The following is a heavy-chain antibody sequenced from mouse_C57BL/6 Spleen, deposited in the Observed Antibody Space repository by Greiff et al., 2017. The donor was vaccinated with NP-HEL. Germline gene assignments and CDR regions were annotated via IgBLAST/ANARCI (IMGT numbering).Heavy chain of an antibody. CDR2: IYPGSGNT. D-gene: IGHD4-1*01. CDR3: GRWDCRIPWFAY. Sequence: QVQLQQSGAELVRPGASVKLSCTASGYTFTDYYINWVKQRPGQGLEWIASIYPGSGNTYYNEKFKGKATLTAEKSSSTAYMQLSSLTSEDSAVYFCGRWDCRIPWFAYWGQGTLLTVSA. CDR1: GYTFTDYY. V-gene: IGHV1-76*01. J-gene: IGHJ3*01.